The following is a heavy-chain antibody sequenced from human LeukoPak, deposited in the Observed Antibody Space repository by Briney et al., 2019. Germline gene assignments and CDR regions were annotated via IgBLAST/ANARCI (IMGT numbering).Heavy chain of an antibody. Sequence: GGSLILSCAASGFTFSSNGMHWVRQAPGKGLEWVAVIWYDGSNKYYADSVKGRFTISRDNSKNTLYLQMNSLRAEDTAVYYCARGVYCSGGACYSGAFDIWGQGTMVIVSS. J-gene: IGHJ3*02. D-gene: IGHD2-15*01. CDR1: GFTFSSNG. CDR3: ARGVYCSGGACYSGAFDI. V-gene: IGHV3-33*01. CDR2: IWYDGSNK.